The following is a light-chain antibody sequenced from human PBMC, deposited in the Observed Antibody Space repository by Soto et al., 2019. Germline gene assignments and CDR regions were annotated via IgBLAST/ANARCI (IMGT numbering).Light chain of an antibody. CDR2: EVS. CDR3: SSYTRSNTVI. CDR1: SRDVGGYDY. J-gene: IGLJ2*01. V-gene: IGLV2-14*03. Sequence: QSALTQPASVSGSPGQSITISCTGTSRDVGGYDYVSWYQQHPGKAPKLMIYEVSNRPSGVSNRFSGSKSGHTASLTISGLLAEDEADYYCSSYTRSNTVIFGGGTQLTVL.